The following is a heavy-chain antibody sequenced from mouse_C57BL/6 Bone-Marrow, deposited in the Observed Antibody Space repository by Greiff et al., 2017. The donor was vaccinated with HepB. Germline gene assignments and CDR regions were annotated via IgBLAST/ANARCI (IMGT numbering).Heavy chain of an antibody. CDR1: GYAFSSSW. V-gene: IGHV1-82*01. CDR2: IYPGDGGT. Sequence: QVQLQQSGPELVKPGASVKISCKASGYAFSSSWMNWVKQRPGKGLEWIGRIYPGDGGTNYNGKFKDKATLTAYKSSSTAYMQLNSLTSEDSAVYCGARDPLYDDYYVGFFDYGGQGTTLTVSS. J-gene: IGHJ2*01. CDR3: ARDPLYDDYYVGFFDY. D-gene: IGHD2-3*01.